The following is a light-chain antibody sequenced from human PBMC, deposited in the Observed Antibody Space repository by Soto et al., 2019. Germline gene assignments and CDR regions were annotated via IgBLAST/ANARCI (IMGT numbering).Light chain of an antibody. CDR2: AIS. CDR1: QTINTY. J-gene: IGKJ1*01. V-gene: IGKV1-39*01. Sequence: DIQMAQSPSSLSASVGVSVTISCRAGQTINTYLNWYQQKPGQAPKVLIFAISTLQPGVPSRFRGSGSGTEFSLTVHSLQPEDAAAYCCHQRYSMPPWTFGQGTQVQIK. CDR3: HQRYSMPPWT.